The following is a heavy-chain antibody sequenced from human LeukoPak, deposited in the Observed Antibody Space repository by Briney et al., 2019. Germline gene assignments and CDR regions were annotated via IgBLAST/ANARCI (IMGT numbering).Heavy chain of an antibody. V-gene: IGHV3-23*01. CDR3: AKSTAVAFYS. CDR2: ISGGSSFT. D-gene: IGHD6-19*01. J-gene: IGHJ4*02. CDR1: GFSFSSFS. Sequence: PGGSLRLSCAASGFSFSSFSMNWVRQAPGKGLEWVSYISGGSSFTYYADSVKGRFTISRDNSKNSLYLQMNSLRAEDTAVYYCAKSTAVAFYSWGQGTLVTVSS.